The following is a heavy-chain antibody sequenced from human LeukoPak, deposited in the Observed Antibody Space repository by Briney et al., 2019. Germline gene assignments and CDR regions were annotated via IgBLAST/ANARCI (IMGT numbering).Heavy chain of an antibody. J-gene: IGHJ4*02. CDR3: ARDGLSYDSSGYYSTGLDY. Sequence: GGSLRLSCAASGFTFSSYWMSWVRQAPGKGLELVANIKQDGSEKYYVDSVKGRFTISRDNAKNSLYLQMNSLRAEDTAVYYCARDGLSYDSSGYYSTGLDYWGQGTLVTVSS. D-gene: IGHD3-22*01. V-gene: IGHV3-7*01. CDR2: IKQDGSEK. CDR1: GFTFSSYW.